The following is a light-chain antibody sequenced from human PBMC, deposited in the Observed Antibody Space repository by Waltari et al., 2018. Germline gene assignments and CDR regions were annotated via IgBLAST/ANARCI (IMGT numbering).Light chain of an antibody. CDR3: MQSLQTLWT. V-gene: IGKV2-28*01. CDR1: QSLLRRNGNNY. CDR2: LGS. J-gene: IGKJ1*01. Sequence: DIVVTQSPLSLPVTPGEPASISCRSSQSLLRRNGNNYLDWYLQKPGQSPQLLIYLGSNRASGVPDRFSGTGSGTDFTLRISRVEAEDVGVYYCMQSLQTLWTFGPGTKVEIK.